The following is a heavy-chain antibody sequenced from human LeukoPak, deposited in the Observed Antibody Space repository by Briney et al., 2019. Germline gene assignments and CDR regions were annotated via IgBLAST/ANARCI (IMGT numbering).Heavy chain of an antibody. V-gene: IGHV1-46*03. CDR3: AREYCSSTSCYGAPGYNWFDP. CDR2: INPSGGST. J-gene: IGHJ5*02. D-gene: IGHD2-2*01. Sequence: ASVKVSCKASGYTFTSYYMHWVRQAPGQGLEWMGIINPSGGSTSYAQKFQGRVTMTRDTSTSTVYMELSSLRSEDTAVYYCAREYCSSTSCYGAPGYNWFDPWGQGTLVTVSS. CDR1: GYTFTSYY.